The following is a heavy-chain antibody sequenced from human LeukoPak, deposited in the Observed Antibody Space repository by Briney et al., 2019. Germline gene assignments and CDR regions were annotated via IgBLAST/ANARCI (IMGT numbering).Heavy chain of an antibody. Sequence: GGSLRLSCAASGFTFSSYGMHRVRQAPGKGLEWVAFIRYDGSKEYYADSVKGRFTISRDNSKNTLYLQMNSLKTEDTAVYYCAKDSRYYYVDYWGQRTLVTVSS. V-gene: IGHV3-30*02. CDR3: AKDSRYYYVDY. CDR2: IRYDGSKE. CDR1: GFTFSSYG. D-gene: IGHD1-14*01. J-gene: IGHJ4*02.